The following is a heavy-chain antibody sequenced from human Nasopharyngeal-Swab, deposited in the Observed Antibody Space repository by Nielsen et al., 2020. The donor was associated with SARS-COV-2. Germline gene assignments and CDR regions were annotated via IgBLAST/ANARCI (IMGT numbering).Heavy chain of an antibody. CDR3: ARADSSGYYETIDY. Sequence: GSLRLSCAVYGGSFSGYYWSWIRQPPGKGLEWIGEINHSGNTNYNSSLKSRVTISIDTSKNQFSLKLSSVTAADTAVYYCARADSSGYYETIDYWGQGTLVTVSS. J-gene: IGHJ4*02. CDR1: GGSFSGYY. CDR2: INHSGNT. D-gene: IGHD3-22*01. V-gene: IGHV4-34*01.